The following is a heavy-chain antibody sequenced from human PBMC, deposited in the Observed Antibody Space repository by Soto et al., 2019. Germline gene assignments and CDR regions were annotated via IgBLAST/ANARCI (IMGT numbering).Heavy chain of an antibody. V-gene: IGHV1-18*01. CDR3: ARDLGYCSSTNCYGDRYFDY. CDR2: ISAYNGNT. Sequence: ASVKVSCKASGYTFTIYGISWVRQAPGQGLEWMGWISAYNGNTNYAQKLQGRVTMTTDTSTSTAYMELRSLRSDDTAVYYCARDLGYCSSTNCYGDRYFDYWGQGTLVTVSS. J-gene: IGHJ4*01. CDR1: GYTFTIYG. D-gene: IGHD2-2*01.